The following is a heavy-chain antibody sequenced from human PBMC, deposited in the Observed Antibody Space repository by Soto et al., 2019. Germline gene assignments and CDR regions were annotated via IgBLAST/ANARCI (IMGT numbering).Heavy chain of an antibody. CDR3: ARAVVPAAYTDWLAP. Sequence: QVQLVQSGAEVKKPGSSVKVSCKASGGTFSSYTISWVRQAPGQGLEWMGRIIPILGIANYAQKFQGRVTITADKSTSTAYRELSSLRSEDTAVYYWARAVVPAAYTDWLAPWGQGTLVTVSS. V-gene: IGHV1-69*02. J-gene: IGHJ5*02. CDR2: IIPILGIA. D-gene: IGHD2-2*01. CDR1: GGTFSSYT.